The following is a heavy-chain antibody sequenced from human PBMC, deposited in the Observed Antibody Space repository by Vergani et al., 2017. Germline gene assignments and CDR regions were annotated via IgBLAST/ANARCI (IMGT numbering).Heavy chain of an antibody. V-gene: IGHV1-69*01. J-gene: IGHJ6*02. CDR3: AGREITIFGLVIIWGYYYYGMDV. D-gene: IGHD3-3*01. CDR2: IIPIFGTA. CDR1: GGTFSSYA. Sequence: QVQLVQSGAEVKKPGSSVKVSCKASGGTFSSYAISWVRQAPGQGLEWMGGIIPIFGTANYAQKFQGRVTITADESTSTAYMELSSLRSEDTAVYYCAGREITIFGLVIIWGYYYYGMDVWGQGTTVTVSS.